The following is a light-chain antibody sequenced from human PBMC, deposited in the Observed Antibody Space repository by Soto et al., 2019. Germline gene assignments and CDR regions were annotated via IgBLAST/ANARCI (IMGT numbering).Light chain of an antibody. Sequence: EIVMTQSPATLSVSPVERAALWCRASQSVSNNLAWYQQKPGQAPRLLIYGASNRATGIPDRFSGSGSGTDFTLTISRLEPEDFAVYYCQQYGSAWTFGQGTKV. J-gene: IGKJ1*01. CDR1: QSVSNN. CDR2: GAS. CDR3: QQYGSAWT. V-gene: IGKV3-20*01.